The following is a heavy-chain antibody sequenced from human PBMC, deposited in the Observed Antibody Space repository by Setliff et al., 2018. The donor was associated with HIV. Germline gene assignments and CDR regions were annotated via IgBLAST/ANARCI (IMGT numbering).Heavy chain of an antibody. Sequence: ASVKVSCKASGYTFTSYAMHWVRQAPGQRLEWMGWINAGDGDTKYLQKFQGRVSITRDTSASTAYMELSSLTSEDTAVYYCASARMGDTAPSYWGQGTLVTVSS. V-gene: IGHV1-3*01. CDR3: ASARMGDTAPSY. CDR2: INAGDGDT. J-gene: IGHJ4*02. D-gene: IGHD5-18*01. CDR1: GYTFTSYA.